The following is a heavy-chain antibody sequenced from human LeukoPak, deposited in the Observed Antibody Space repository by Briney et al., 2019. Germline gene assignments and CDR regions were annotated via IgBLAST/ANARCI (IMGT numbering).Heavy chain of an antibody. Sequence: PSETLSLTCTVSGGSISSYYWSWIRQPPGKGLEWIGYIYYSGSTNYNPSLKSRVTISVDTSKNQFSLKLSSVTAADTAVYYCARSDSSGCSLMEHWGQGTLVTVSS. J-gene: IGHJ1*01. CDR2: IYYSGST. V-gene: IGHV4-59*01. D-gene: IGHD3-22*01. CDR1: GGSISSYY. CDR3: ARSDSSGCSLMEH.